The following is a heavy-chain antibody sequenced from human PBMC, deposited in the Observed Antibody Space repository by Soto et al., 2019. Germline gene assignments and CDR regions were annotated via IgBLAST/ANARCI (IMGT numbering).Heavy chain of an antibody. CDR3: AKDGILDSSGHYYYFDY. CDR1: GFTFSSYA. Sequence: AGSLSLSCAASGFTFSSYAMSWVRQAPGKGLEWVAVISYDGSNKYYADSVKGRFTIARDNSKNTLYLQMNRLRTEDTAVYYCAKDGILDSSGHYYYFDYWGQGTLVTVSS. V-gene: IGHV3-30*18. D-gene: IGHD3-22*01. CDR2: ISYDGSNK. J-gene: IGHJ4*02.